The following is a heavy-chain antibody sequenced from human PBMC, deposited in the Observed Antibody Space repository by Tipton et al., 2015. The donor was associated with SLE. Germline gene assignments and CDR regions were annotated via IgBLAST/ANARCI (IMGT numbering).Heavy chain of an antibody. D-gene: IGHD3-10*01. CDR3: ARGGFGELSY. V-gene: IGHV4-39*01. J-gene: IGHJ4*02. CDR2: IYYSGST. CDR1: GGSISSSSYF. Sequence: TLSLTCTVSGGSISSSSYFWGWIRQPPGKGLEWIGSIYYSGSTNYNPSLKSRVTISVDTSKNQFSLQRSSVTATDTAVYYCARGGFGELSYWGQGTLVTVSS.